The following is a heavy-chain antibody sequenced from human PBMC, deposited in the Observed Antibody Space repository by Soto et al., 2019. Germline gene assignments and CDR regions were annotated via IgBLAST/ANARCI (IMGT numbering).Heavy chain of an antibody. CDR3: ARTSYYDGSGFLTAYLDY. Sequence: GASVKVSCKASGGTFSSNTVSWVRQAPGQGLEWMGRIIPMYGTPDYAQKFQGRVTITADKSTSTAYMELSNLRSADTAVYYCARTSYYDGSGFLTAYLDYWGQGTLVTVSS. J-gene: IGHJ4*02. CDR2: IIPMYGTP. V-gene: IGHV1-69*08. D-gene: IGHD3-22*01. CDR1: GGTFSSNT.